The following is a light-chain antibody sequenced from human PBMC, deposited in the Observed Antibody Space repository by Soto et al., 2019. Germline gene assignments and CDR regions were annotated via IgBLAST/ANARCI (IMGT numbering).Light chain of an antibody. J-gene: IGLJ1*01. V-gene: IGLV2-14*01. Sequence: QSVLAQAACVSGSPGQSITISCTGTSSDVGAYNYVSWYQHHPGKVPKLLIYEVTNRPSGVSDRFSGSKSGNTASLTISGLQAEDEADYYCSSKRDSSTLFVFGTGTKVNVL. CDR3: SSKRDSSTLFV. CDR2: EVT. CDR1: SSDVGAYNY.